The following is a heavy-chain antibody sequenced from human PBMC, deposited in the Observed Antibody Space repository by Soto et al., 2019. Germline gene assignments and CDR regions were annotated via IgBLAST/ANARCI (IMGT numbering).Heavy chain of an antibody. CDR1: GFTFSSYW. J-gene: IGHJ1*01. Sequence: EVQLVESGGGLVQPGGSLTLSCAASGFTFSSYWMHWVRHAPGKGLVWVSSISTDATSTSDADPVKGRFTISRDNAKNTLYLQMNSVRAEDTAVYYCARLPNKSPQNWDQGTLVIVSP. CDR3: ARLPNKSPQN. V-gene: IGHV3-74*01. CDR2: ISTDATST.